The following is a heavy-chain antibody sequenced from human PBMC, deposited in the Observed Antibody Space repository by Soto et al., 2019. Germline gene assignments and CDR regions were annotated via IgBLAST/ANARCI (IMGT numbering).Heavy chain of an antibody. V-gene: IGHV4-34*01. CDR1: GGSFSGYY. J-gene: IGHJ4*02. D-gene: IGHD1-7*01. CDR2: INHSGST. Sequence: PSETLSLTCAVYGGSFSGYYWSWIRQPPGKGLEWIGEINHSGSTNYNPSLKSRVTISVDTSKNQFSLKLSSVTAADTAVYYCERGLNGTTVGDGFDYWGQGTLVTVSS. CDR3: ERGLNGTTVGDGFDY.